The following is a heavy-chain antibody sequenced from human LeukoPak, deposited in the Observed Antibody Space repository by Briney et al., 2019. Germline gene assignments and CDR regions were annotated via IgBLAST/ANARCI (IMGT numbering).Heavy chain of an antibody. CDR2: INHSGST. CDR1: GGSISNFY. V-gene: IGHV4-34*01. CDR3: ARDTGYSSGWSWFDP. J-gene: IGHJ5*02. D-gene: IGHD6-19*01. Sequence: SETLSLTCTVSGGSISNFYWSWIRQPAGKGLEWIGEINHSGSTNYNPSLKSRVTISVDTSKNQFSLKLSSVTAADTAVYYCARDTGYSSGWSWFDPWGQGTLVTVSS.